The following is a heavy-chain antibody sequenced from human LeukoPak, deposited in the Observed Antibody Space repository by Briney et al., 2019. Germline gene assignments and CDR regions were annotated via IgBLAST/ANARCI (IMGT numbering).Heavy chain of an antibody. Sequence: SQTLSLTCNVSGGSITSGGYYWSWIRQPAGKGLEWIGRIYTSGSTNYNPSLKSRVTMSVDTSKNQFSLKLSSVTAADTAVYYCAGDNWNQWWFDPWGQGTLVTVSS. CDR1: GGSITSGGYY. V-gene: IGHV4-61*02. CDR2: IYTSGST. J-gene: IGHJ5*02. D-gene: IGHD1-1*01. CDR3: AGDNWNQWWFDP.